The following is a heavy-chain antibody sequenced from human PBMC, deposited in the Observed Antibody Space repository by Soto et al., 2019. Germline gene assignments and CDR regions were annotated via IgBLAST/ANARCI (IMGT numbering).Heavy chain of an antibody. V-gene: IGHV2-5*02. CDR3: AHSSLEWALVYFDY. J-gene: IGHJ4*02. CDR1: GFSLSTSGVG. Sequence: QITLKESGPTLVKPTQTLTLTCTFSGFSLSTSGVGVGWIRQPPGKALEWLALIYWDDDKRYSPSLKSRLTIPKDTSKNQVVLTMTDMDPVDTATYYCAHSSLEWALVYFDYWGQGTLVTVSS. CDR2: IYWDDDK. D-gene: IGHD3-3*01.